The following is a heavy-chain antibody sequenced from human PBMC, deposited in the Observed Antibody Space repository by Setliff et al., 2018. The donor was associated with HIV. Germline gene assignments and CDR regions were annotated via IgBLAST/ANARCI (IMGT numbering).Heavy chain of an antibody. CDR3: AREIGDYYDSSGYYPPTDYYYGMDV. J-gene: IGHJ6*02. D-gene: IGHD3-22*01. Sequence: ASVKVSCKASGYTFTDYYIHLVRQAPGQGLEWIGWIYPNTGGTNYAQKFQGRVTMTRDTSTSTAYMELRSLRSDDTAVYYCAREIGDYYDSSGYYPPTDYYYGMDVWGQGTTVTVSS. V-gene: IGHV1-2*02. CDR1: GYTFTDYY. CDR2: IYPNTGGT.